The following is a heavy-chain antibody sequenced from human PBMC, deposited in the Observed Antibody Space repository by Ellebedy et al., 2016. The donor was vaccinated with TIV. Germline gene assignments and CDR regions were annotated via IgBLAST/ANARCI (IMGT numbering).Heavy chain of an antibody. J-gene: IGHJ4*02. Sequence: AASVKVSCKATGVTFSNYVITWVRQAPGQGLEWMGGIIPIFGPANYAQRFQGRVTITADESTSTAYMELSFLRSEDSAVYYCARSDYGDFFLDYWGQGTLVTVSS. CDR3: ARSDYGDFFLDY. D-gene: IGHD4-17*01. CDR1: GVTFSNYV. V-gene: IGHV1-69*13. CDR2: IIPIFGPA.